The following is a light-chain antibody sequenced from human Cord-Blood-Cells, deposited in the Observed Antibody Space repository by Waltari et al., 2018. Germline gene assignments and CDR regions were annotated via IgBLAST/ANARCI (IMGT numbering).Light chain of an antibody. CDR1: SSDVGSYNL. Sequence: QSALTQPASVSGSPGQSITISCTGTSSDVGSYNLVSWYQQHPGKAPKLRVYEGSKRPSGVSNRFSGSKSGNTASLTISGLQAEDEADYYCCSYAGSSTYVMGTGTKVTVL. J-gene: IGLJ1*01. CDR2: EGS. V-gene: IGLV2-23*01. CDR3: CSYAGSSTYV.